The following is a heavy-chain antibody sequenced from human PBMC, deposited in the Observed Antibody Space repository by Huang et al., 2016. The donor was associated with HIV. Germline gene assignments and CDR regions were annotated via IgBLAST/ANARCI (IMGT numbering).Heavy chain of an antibody. Sequence: PGLVKPSETLSLTCTVSGGSITSSSYYWGWIRQPPGKGLEWVGSIYYSGSTDYNPSLKSRVTVAVDTSKNQFSLKLSAVTAADTAVYYCARHFSYYDSSGYTPWDAFDIWGQGTMVTVSS. CDR3: ARHFSYYDSSGYTPWDAFDI. J-gene: IGHJ3*02. CDR2: IYYSGST. CDR1: GGSITSSSYY. D-gene: IGHD3-22*01. V-gene: IGHV4-39*01.